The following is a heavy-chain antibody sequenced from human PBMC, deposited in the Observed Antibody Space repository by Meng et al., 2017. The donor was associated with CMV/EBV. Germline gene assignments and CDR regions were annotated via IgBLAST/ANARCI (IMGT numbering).Heavy chain of an antibody. D-gene: IGHD1-14*01. CDR2: IYYSGST. CDR3: ARVMGPNRTPYYFDY. CDR1: CGSISSGDYY. J-gene: IGHJ4*02. Sequence: QVQRQQSGPGLLKPSQTLSRTCTVSCGSISSGDYYWSWIRQPPGKGLEWIGYIYYSGSTYYNPSLKSRVTISVDTSKNQFSLKLSSVTAADTAVYYCARVMGPNRTPYYFDYWGQGTLVTVSS. V-gene: IGHV4-30-4*08.